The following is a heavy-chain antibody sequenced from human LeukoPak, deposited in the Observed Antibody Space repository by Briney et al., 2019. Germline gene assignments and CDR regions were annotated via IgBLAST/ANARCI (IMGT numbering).Heavy chain of an antibody. D-gene: IGHD7-27*01. Sequence: ASVKVSCKASGYTFTSYYMHWVRQAPGQGLEWMGIINPSGGSTSYAQKFQGRVTMTRDTSTSTVYMELSSLRSEDTAVYYCARDLALGIGQYYFDDWAQGTLVTVSS. CDR1: GYTFTSYY. CDR3: ARDLALGIGQYYFDD. V-gene: IGHV1-46*01. CDR2: INPSGGST. J-gene: IGHJ4*02.